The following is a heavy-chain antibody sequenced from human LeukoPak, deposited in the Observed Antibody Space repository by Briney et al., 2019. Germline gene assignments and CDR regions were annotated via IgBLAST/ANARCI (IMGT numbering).Heavy chain of an antibody. D-gene: IGHD1-26*01. J-gene: IGHJ4*02. V-gene: IGHV3-7*01. CDR2: ITQNVNEK. Sequence: GGAVSLSCAACGCIFSRYWLSWLRQAPGRGMEGVANITQNVNEKSYVDSLEGRFTLSRYNAKNALYLQMNSLRVDDTAVYYCATAPKVSGSVSYFDYWGQGTLVTVSS. CDR3: ATAPKVSGSVSYFDY. CDR1: GCIFSRYW.